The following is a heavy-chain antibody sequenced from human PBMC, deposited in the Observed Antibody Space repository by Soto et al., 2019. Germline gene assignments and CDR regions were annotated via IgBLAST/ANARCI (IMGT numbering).Heavy chain of an antibody. CDR3: AKNRQFRSYYESAGHYDN. V-gene: IGHV3-23*01. CDR2: ISGSGGVT. D-gene: IGHD3-10*01. Sequence: EVELLESGGGLVQPGGSLRLSCVASGFTFKNYDMRWIRQAPGKGLEWVSGISGSGGVTYYADSVKGRFTISRDNSKNTLYLQMNSLRAEDTAIYYCAKNRQFRSYYESAGHYDNWGQGTLVTVFS. CDR1: GFTFKNYD. J-gene: IGHJ4*02.